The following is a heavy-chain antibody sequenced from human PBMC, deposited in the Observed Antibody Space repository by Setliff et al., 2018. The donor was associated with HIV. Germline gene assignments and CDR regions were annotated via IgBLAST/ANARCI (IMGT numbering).Heavy chain of an antibody. J-gene: IGHJ4*02. CDR3: ARDAYDSSGYYYSLDY. V-gene: IGHV3-11*04. CDR2: ISTSGSTV. Sequence: RGSLRLSCAISGFPFSDYYMSWIRQAPGKGLEWVSYISTSGSTVYYADSVKGRFTISRDNAKNSLYLQMNSLRAEDTAVYYCARDAYDSSGYYYSLDYWGQGTLVTVSS. CDR1: GFPFSDYY. D-gene: IGHD3-22*01.